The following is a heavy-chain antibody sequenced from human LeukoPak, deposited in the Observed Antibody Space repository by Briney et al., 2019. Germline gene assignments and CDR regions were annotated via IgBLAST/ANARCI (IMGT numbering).Heavy chain of an antibody. CDR2: IYTSGST. CDR3: ARDNFWKSEAYCGGDCSVVWFDP. Sequence: TPSETLSLTCTVSGGSISSYYWSWIRQPAGKGLEWIGRIYTSGSTNYNPSLKSRVTMSVDTSKNQFSLKLSSVTAADTAVCYCARDNFWKSEAYCGGDCSVVWFDPWGQGTLVTVSS. D-gene: IGHD2-21*01. J-gene: IGHJ5*02. V-gene: IGHV4-4*07. CDR1: GGSISSYY.